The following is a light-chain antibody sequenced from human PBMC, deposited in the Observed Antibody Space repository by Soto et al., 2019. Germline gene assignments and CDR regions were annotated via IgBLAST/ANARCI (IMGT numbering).Light chain of an antibody. Sequence: EIVLTQSPATLSLSPGEGATLSCRASQSVSNYLVWYQQKPGQAPRLLIYDASNSPTGIQPRFSGSGSATDFTLAISSLEPEDFAIYYCQQRSDLPITFGGGTKVEIK. J-gene: IGKJ4*01. CDR1: QSVSNY. CDR2: DAS. V-gene: IGKV3-11*01. CDR3: QQRSDLPIT.